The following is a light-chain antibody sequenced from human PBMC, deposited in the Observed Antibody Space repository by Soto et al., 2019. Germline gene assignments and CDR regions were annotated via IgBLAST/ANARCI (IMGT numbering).Light chain of an antibody. Sequence: EIVMTQSPATLSVSPGERATLSCRASQSVSSNLAWYQQKPAQPPSLLIYGASTRATGIPARFSGSGSGAEFTLTISSLQSEDFAVYYCQQYNNWPPYTFGQGTRLEIK. CDR3: QQYNNWPPYT. J-gene: IGKJ5*01. CDR2: GAS. V-gene: IGKV3-15*01. CDR1: QSVSSN.